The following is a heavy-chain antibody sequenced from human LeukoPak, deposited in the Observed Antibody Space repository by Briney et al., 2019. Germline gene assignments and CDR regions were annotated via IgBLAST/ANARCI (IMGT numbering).Heavy chain of an antibody. D-gene: IGHD3-3*01. V-gene: IGHV1-46*01. CDR2: INPSAGST. CDR3: AAPGASGFVGNFWSGPLDF. CDR1: GYTFTSHY. Sequence: GASVKVSCRASGYTFTSHYMHWVRQAPGQGLEWMGIINPSAGSTSYPQKFQGRVTMTRDTSTSTVYMELSSLRSAATAVYYCAAPGASGFVGNFWSGPLDFCGQGTLVTVSS. J-gene: IGHJ4*02.